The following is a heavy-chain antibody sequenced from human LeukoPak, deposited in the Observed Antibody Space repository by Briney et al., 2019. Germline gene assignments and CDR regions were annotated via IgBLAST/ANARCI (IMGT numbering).Heavy chain of an antibody. CDR2: ISGGST. J-gene: IGHJ4*02. CDR3: AKDSKRWKTYYYESGSYYFES. V-gene: IGHV3-38-3*01. D-gene: IGHD3-10*01. Sequence: GGSLRLSCAASGFTVSSNEMSWVRQAPGKGLEWVSSISGGSTYYADSRKGRFTISRDNSKNTLHLQMNSLRAEDTAVYYCAKDSKRWKTYYYESGSYYFESWGQGTLVTVSS. CDR1: GFTVSSNE.